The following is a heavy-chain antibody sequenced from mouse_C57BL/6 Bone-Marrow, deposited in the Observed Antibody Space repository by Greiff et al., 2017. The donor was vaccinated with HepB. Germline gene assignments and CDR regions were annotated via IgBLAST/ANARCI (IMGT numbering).Heavy chain of an antibody. J-gene: IGHJ4*01. CDR1: GYAFTNYL. CDR3: ARSDYDGRGYDYAMDY. CDR2: INPGSGGT. V-gene: IGHV1-54*01. D-gene: IGHD2-4*01. Sequence: VQLQQSGAELVRPGTSVKVSCKASGYAFTNYLIEWVKQRPGQGLEWIGVINPGSGGTNYNEKFKGKATLTADKSSSTAYMQLSSLTSEDSAVYFCARSDYDGRGYDYAMDYWGQGTSVTVSS.